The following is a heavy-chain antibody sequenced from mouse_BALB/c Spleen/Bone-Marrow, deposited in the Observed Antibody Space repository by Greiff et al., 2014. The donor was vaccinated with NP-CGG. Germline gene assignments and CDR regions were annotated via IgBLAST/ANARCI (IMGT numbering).Heavy chain of an antibody. CDR1: GYTFTSSW. V-gene: IGHV1S130*01. CDR2: IHPNSGNT. Sequence: QVQLQQSGSVLVRPGASVKLSCEASGYTFTSSWMHWAKQRPGQGLEWIGEIHPNSGNTNYNEKFKGKATLTVDTSSSTAYVDLSSLTSEDSAVYYCARSGFDYWGQGTTLTVSS. CDR3: ARSGFDY. J-gene: IGHJ2*01. D-gene: IGHD4-1*01.